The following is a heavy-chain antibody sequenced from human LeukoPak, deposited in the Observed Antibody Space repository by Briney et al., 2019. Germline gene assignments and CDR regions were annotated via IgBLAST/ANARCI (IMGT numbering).Heavy chain of an antibody. CDR2: IYYSGST. J-gene: IGHJ4*02. Sequence: SETLSLTCTVSFGSINSYYWSWIRQPPGKGLEWIGYIYYSGSTNYNPSLEGRVTISVDTSKNQFSLKLSSVTAADTAIYYCARGTRINYFDDWGQGTLVTVSS. D-gene: IGHD2/OR15-2a*01. CDR3: ARGTRINYFDD. CDR1: FGSINSYY. V-gene: IGHV4-59*08.